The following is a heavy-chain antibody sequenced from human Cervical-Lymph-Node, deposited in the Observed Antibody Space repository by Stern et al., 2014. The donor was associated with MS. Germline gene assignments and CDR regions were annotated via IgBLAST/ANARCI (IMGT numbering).Heavy chain of an antibody. D-gene: IGHD6-19*01. V-gene: IGHV3-7*01. Sequence: VQLVESGGGLVQPGGSQRLSCVASGSTFSTSWMSWVRQAPGKGLEWVANIKRDGSETYYLDSVKGRFGISRDNAKSSLYLEMNSLRAEDTDVYYCTRFLQSGGSDLFDSWGRGTLVTVSS. CDR2: IKRDGSET. CDR1: GSTFSTSW. CDR3: TRFLQSGGSDLFDS. J-gene: IGHJ5*01.